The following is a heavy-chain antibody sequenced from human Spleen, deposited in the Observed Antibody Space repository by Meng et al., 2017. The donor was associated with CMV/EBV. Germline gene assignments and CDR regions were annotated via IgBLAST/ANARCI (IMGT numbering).Heavy chain of an antibody. CDR1: GFTFSSYA. CDR3: AKGSGGYYYYGMDV. V-gene: IGHV3-23*03. J-gene: IGHJ6*02. Sequence: GGSLRLSCAASGFTFSSYAMSWVRQAPGKGLEWVSVIYSGGSSTYYADSVKGRFTISRDNSKHTLYLQMNSLRAEDTAVYYCAKGSGGYYYYGMDVWGQGTTVTVSS. CDR2: IYSGGSST.